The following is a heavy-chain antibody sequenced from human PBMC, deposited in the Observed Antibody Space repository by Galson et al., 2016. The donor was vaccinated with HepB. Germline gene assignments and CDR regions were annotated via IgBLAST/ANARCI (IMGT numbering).Heavy chain of an antibody. V-gene: IGHV1-18*01. D-gene: IGHD6-19*01. J-gene: IGHJ4*02. CDR3: ARDRQWLRDSSHY. Sequence: QSGAEVKKPGASVKVSCKASGYKFRRYGIDWVRQAPGQGLEWLGWISTYNGNTNYARKFQDRVTLTTDTSTNTVYMELGSLTSDDTAVYYCARDRQWLRDSSHYWGQGTLVTVSS. CDR2: ISTYNGNT. CDR1: GYKFRRYG.